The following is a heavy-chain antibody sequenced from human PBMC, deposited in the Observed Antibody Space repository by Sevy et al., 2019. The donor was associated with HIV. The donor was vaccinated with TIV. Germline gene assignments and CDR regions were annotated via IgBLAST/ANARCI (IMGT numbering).Heavy chain of an antibody. Sequence: GGSLRLSCAASGFTFDDYGMSWVRQAPGKGLEWVSGINWNGGSISYADSVRGRFTISRDNAKNSLYLQMNSLRAEDTAFYYCPRSGDDSSGFYYWWFDPWGQGTLVTVSS. CDR3: PRSGDDSSGFYYWWFDP. CDR2: INWNGGSI. V-gene: IGHV3-20*04. J-gene: IGHJ5*02. CDR1: GFTFDDYG. D-gene: IGHD3-22*01.